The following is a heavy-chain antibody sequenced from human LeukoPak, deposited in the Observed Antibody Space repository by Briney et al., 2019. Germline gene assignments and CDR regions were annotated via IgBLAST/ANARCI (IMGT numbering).Heavy chain of an antibody. CDR2: ISSNGGST. V-gene: IGHV3-64*01. CDR3: ARGTRGLDY. CDR1: GFTFSSYA. J-gene: IGHJ4*02. Sequence: GGSLRLSCAASGFTFSSYAMHWVRQAPGKGLEYVSAISSNGGSTYYANSVMGRFTISRDNSKNTLYLQMGSLRAEDMAVYYCARGTRGLDYWGQGTLVTVSS. D-gene: IGHD3-10*01.